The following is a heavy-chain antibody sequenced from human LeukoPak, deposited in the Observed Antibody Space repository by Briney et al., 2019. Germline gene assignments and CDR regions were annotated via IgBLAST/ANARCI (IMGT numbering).Heavy chain of an antibody. CDR2: ICGNEDRQ. D-gene: IGHD2-2*01. V-gene: IGHV3-23*01. CDR1: GFTLSSYA. J-gene: IGHJ4*02. Sequence: GGSLRLSCAASGFTLSSYAMSWVRQAPGKGLEWVSGICGNEDRQYYADSVKGRFTISRDNSKNTLYLQMNSLRAEDTAMYYCAKGNSPSCYGGLDFWGQGTLVTVSS. CDR3: AKGNSPSCYGGLDF.